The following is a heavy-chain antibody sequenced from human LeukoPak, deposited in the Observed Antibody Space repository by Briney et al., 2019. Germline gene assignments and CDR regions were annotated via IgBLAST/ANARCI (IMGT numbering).Heavy chain of an antibody. CDR1: GGSISSGSYY. CDR2: VYTSGTT. V-gene: IGHV4-61*02. Sequence: PSQTLSLTCSVSGGSISSGSYYWSWIRQPAGKGLEWIGRVYTSGTTRYNPSLEGRVTISPDTSKNQFSLKLSSVTAADTAVYYCARDGNSGWYEDYFDYWGQGTLVTVSS. J-gene: IGHJ4*02. D-gene: IGHD6-19*01. CDR3: ARDGNSGWYEDYFDY.